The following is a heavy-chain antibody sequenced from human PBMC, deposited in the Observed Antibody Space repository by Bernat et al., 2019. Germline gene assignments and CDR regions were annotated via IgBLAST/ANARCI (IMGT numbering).Heavy chain of an antibody. CDR1: GFTVSSNY. V-gene: IGHV3-21*01. CDR3: ARAAVRATDYYYGMDV. D-gene: IGHD3-10*01. J-gene: IGHJ6*02. Sequence: EVQLVESGGGLVQPGGSLRLSCAASGFTVSSNYMSWVRQAPGKGLEWVSSISSSSSYIYYADSVKGRFTISRDNAKNSLYLQMNSLRAEDTAVYYCARAAVRATDYYYGMDVWGQGTTVTVSS. CDR2: ISSSSSYI.